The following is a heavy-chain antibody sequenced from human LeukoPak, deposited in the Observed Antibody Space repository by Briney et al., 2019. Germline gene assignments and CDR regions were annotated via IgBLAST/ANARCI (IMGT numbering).Heavy chain of an antibody. V-gene: IGHV3-20*04. CDR1: GFSFDDYG. CDR3: AREEGGKLGIDYYFHY. Sequence: GGSLRLSCAASGFSFDDYGMSWVRQAPGKGLEWVSGINWNGGSTGYADSVKGRFTISRDNAKNSLSLQMNSLRVEDTALYYCAREEGGKLGIDYYFHYWGQGTLVTVSS. D-gene: IGHD7-27*01. CDR2: INWNGGST. J-gene: IGHJ4*02.